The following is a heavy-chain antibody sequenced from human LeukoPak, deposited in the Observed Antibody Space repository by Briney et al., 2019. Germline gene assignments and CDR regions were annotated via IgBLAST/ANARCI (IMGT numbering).Heavy chain of an antibody. J-gene: IGHJ4*02. CDR3: ARHSDVIGAI. CDR2: IYPRDSDT. Sequence: GESLKISCKASGYTFTHQWIDWLRQKSGSGLEWMGIIYPRDSDTRYSPSFQGHVSISADTSINTAYLEWSRLEASDTAIYYCARHSDVIGAIWGQGTLVTVSS. CDR1: GYTFTHQW. D-gene: IGHD3-10*01. V-gene: IGHV5-51*01.